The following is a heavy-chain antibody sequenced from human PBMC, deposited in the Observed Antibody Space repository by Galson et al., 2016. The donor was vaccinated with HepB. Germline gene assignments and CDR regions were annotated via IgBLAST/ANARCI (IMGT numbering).Heavy chain of an antibody. D-gene: IGHD4-23*01. J-gene: IGHJ3*02. CDR2: ISYDGRHK. CDR1: TSPFSPYA. CDR3: VYIVTYVGHPFEI. Sequence: RHSCAASTSPFSPYAMHWVRQAPGKGLEWVAVISYDGRHKYYADYVKGRFTIYRDNSKNTLYLQMDSLRAEDRDVYDCVYIVTYVGHPFEIWGQGTMVTVSS. V-gene: IGHV3-30*04.